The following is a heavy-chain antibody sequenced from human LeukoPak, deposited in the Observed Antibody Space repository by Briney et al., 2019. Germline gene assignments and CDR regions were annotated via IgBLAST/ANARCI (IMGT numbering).Heavy chain of an antibody. CDR2: LSWHSGSI. J-gene: IGHJ4*02. CDR3: AKDLQQWLVGMAFDY. D-gene: IGHD6-19*01. Sequence: GRCLRLSRAASGFTFDDYAMQWVRHAPGKGLEGVSDLSWHSGSIGYADSWQGRLTISKDNAKNSLDQQMNSLRAEDTALYYCAKDLQQWLVGMAFDYWGQGTLVTDSS. CDR1: GFTFDDYA. V-gene: IGHV3-9*01.